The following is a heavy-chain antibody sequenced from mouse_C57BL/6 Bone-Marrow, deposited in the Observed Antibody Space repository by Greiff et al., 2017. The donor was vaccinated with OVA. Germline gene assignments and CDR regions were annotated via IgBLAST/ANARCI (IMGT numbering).Heavy chain of an antibody. CDR1: GYSITSGYY. V-gene: IGHV3-6*01. D-gene: IGHD1-1*01. Sequence: ESGPGLVKPSQSLSLTCSVTGYSITSGYYWNWIRQFPGNKLEWMGYISYDGSNNYNPSLKNRISITRDTSKNQFFLKLNAVTTEDTATYYGAGTTDDWYFDVWGTGTTVTVSS. J-gene: IGHJ1*03. CDR3: AGTTDDWYFDV. CDR2: ISYDGSN.